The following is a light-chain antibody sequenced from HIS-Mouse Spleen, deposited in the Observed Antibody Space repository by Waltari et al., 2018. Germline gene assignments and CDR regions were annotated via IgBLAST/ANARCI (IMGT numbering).Light chain of an antibody. CDR2: AAS. Sequence: DIQLTQSPFFLSASVGDRVTITCRASKGIIRYLAWYQQKPGKAPKLLIYAASNLQSGVPSRFSGSGSGTEFTLTISSLQPEDFATYDCQQLNSYPQETFGGGTKVEIK. V-gene: IGKV1-9*01. CDR1: KGIIRY. CDR3: QQLNSYPQET. J-gene: IGKJ4*01.